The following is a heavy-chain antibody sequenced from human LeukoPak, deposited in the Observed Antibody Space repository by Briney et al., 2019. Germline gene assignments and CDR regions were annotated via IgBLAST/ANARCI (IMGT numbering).Heavy chain of an antibody. V-gene: IGHV3-30*18. CDR3: AKPKAAYYYDSSGHYLDY. D-gene: IGHD3-22*01. CDR1: GFTFSSYG. Sequence: GGSLRLSCAASGFTFSSYGMHWVRQAPGKGLEWVAVISYDGSNKYYADSVKGRFTISRDNSKNTLYLQMNSLRAEDTAVYYCAKPKAAYYYDSSGHYLDYWGQGTLVTVSS. CDR2: ISYDGSNK. J-gene: IGHJ4*02.